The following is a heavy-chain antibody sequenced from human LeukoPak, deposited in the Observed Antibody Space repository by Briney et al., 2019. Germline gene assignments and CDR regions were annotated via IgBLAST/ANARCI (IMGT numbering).Heavy chain of an antibody. CDR2: IYYIGAT. CDR1: GGSISSYY. V-gene: IGHV4-59*01. D-gene: IGHD5-18*01. Sequence: SETLSLTCTVSGGSISSYYWSWIRQPPGKGLEWIGYIYYIGATYYNPSLKSRVTISLDTSKNQFSLKLSSVTAADAAVYYCARAGYSYGTGYYFDYWGQGALVTVSS. J-gene: IGHJ4*02. CDR3: ARAGYSYGTGYYFDY.